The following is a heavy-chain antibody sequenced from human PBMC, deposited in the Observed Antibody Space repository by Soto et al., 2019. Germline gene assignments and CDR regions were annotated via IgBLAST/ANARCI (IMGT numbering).Heavy chain of an antibody. J-gene: IGHJ6*03. CDR1: GVTFSSYA. CDR2: ISGSGGST. V-gene: IGHV3-23*01. CDR3: AKVGSSSCTYYYYMDV. Sequence: PGGSPRLSCAASGVTFSSYAMSWVRQAPGKGLEWVSAISGSGGSTYYADSVKGRFTISRDNSKNTLYLQMNSLRAEDTAVYYCAKVGSSSCTYYYYMDVCGKGTTVTV. D-gene: IGHD6-13*01.